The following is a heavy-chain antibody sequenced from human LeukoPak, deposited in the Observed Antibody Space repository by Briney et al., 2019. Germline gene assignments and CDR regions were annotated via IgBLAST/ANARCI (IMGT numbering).Heavy chain of an antibody. J-gene: IGHJ5*02. Sequence: SETLSLTCTVSGGSIGSSSYYWGWIRQPPGKGLEWIGSIYYSGSTYYNPSLKSRVTISVDTPKNQFSLKLSSVTAADTAVYYCAIRYYDFWSGYSLGPFDPWGQGTLVTVSS. CDR2: IYYSGST. V-gene: IGHV4-39*01. CDR3: AIRYYDFWSGYSLGPFDP. CDR1: GGSIGSSSYY. D-gene: IGHD3-3*01.